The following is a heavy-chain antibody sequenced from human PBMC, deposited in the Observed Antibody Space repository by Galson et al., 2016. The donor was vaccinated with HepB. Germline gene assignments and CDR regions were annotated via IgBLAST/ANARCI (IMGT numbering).Heavy chain of an antibody. CDR2: IRSKTNTYAT. V-gene: IGHV3-73*01. CDR3: MSYRDDYLRGGD. J-gene: IGHJ4*02. CDR1: GFTFSGSA. D-gene: IGHD5-12*01. Sequence: AVSGFTFSGSAIHWVRQASVKGLEWVGRIRSKTNTYATAYGESVKGRFAISRNDSRNTAYLQMNGLKTEDTAVYYCMSYRDDYLRGGDWGQGTLVTVSS.